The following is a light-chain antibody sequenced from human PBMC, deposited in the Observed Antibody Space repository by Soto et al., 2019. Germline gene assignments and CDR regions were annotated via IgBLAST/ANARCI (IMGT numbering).Light chain of an antibody. Sequence: QSVLTQAPSVSGAPGQRVTISCTGSRSNIGAGYDVHWYQQLPGTAPKLLIHGNSNRPSGVPDRFSGSKSGTSASLAITGLQAEDEADYYCQSYDSSLSGSVFGTGTKVTVL. CDR3: QSYDSSLSGSV. CDR1: RSNIGAGYD. V-gene: IGLV1-40*01. CDR2: GNS. J-gene: IGLJ1*01.